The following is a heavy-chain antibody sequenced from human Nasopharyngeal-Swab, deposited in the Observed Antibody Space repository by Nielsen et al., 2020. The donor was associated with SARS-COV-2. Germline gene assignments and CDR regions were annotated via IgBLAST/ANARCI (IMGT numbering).Heavy chain of an antibody. CDR2: IHPNSGGT. CDR1: AYTFTGYY. V-gene: IGHV1-2*02. CDR3: ATLKSPYYAFGY. Sequence: ASVKVSCKASAYTFTGYYIYWVRQAPGQGLEWMGWIHPNSGGTTSAQKFQGRVTLTRDRSITTAYMEVSRLTSDDTAVYYCATLKSPYYAFGYWGQGTLVTVSS. D-gene: IGHD3-3*01. J-gene: IGHJ4*02.